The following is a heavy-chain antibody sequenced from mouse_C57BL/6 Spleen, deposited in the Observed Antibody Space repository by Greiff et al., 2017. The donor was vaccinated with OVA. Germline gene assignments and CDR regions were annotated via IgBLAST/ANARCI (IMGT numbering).Heavy chain of an antibody. CDR3: TRGHAGGYFDY. J-gene: IGHJ2*01. Sequence: DVHLVESGEGLVKPGGSLKLSCAASGFTFSSYAMSWVRQTPGQRLEWVAYISRGGDYIYYADTVKGRFTISRDNARNTLYLQMSSLTSEDAAMYYCTRGHAGGYFDYWGQGTTLTVSS. V-gene: IGHV5-9-1*02. CDR1: GFTFSSYA. CDR2: ISRGGDYI. D-gene: IGHD1-1*02.